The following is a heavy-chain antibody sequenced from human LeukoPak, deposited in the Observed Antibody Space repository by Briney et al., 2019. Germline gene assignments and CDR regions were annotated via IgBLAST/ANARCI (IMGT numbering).Heavy chain of an antibody. D-gene: IGHD3-22*01. CDR1: GGSFSGYY. Sequence: SETLSLTCAVYGGSFSGYYWSWIRQPPGKGLEWIGEINHSGSTNYNPSLKSRVTISVDTSKNQFSLKLSSVTAADTAVYYCARHGYYYDSSGYYYSSDFDYWGQGTLVTVSS. CDR3: ARHGYYYDSSGYYYSSDFDY. J-gene: IGHJ4*02. CDR2: INHSGST. V-gene: IGHV4-34*01.